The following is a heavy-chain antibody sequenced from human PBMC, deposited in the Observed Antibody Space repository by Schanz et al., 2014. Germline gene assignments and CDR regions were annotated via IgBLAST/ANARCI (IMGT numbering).Heavy chain of an antibody. D-gene: IGHD3-22*01. CDR2: ISGSGGST. CDR3: ARDRAYDSSGRPTGVDY. CDR1: GYTFSSNA. J-gene: IGHJ4*02. Sequence: EVQLLESGGGLVQPGGSLRLSCAASGYTFSSNAMSWVRQAPGKGLEWVSTISGSGGSTYYADSVKGRFTISRDNAKNALYLQMNSLRADDTAVYFCARDRAYDSSGRPTGVDYWGQGILVTVSS. V-gene: IGHV3-23*01.